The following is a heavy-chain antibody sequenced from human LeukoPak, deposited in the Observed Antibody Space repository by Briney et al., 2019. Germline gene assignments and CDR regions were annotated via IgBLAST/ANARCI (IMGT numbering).Heavy chain of an antibody. Sequence: PGGSLRLSCATSGFTFSSNGVDWAPQAPGKGLEWVVFMRSDGSHEEYAESVKGRFAISRDNFKNTVHLQMNSLRFEDTAVYYCAKAFGSGSYIIDHWGRGTLVTVSS. J-gene: IGHJ4*02. V-gene: IGHV3-30*02. CDR2: MRSDGSHE. D-gene: IGHD3-10*01. CDR1: GFTFSSNG. CDR3: AKAFGSGSYIIDH.